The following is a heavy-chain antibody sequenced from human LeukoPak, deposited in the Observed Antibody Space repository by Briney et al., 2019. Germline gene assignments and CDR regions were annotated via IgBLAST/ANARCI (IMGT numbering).Heavy chain of an antibody. D-gene: IGHD6-19*01. Sequence: PGGSLRLSCAASGFTFSNYEMNWVRQAPGKGLEWVSYISSTGSTIYYADSVKGRFTISRDNAMNSLYLQMNSLRAEDTAVYYCARASSGWYNWFDPWGQGTLVTVSS. CDR1: GFTFSNYE. J-gene: IGHJ5*02. CDR3: ARASSGWYNWFDP. V-gene: IGHV3-48*03. CDR2: ISSTGSTI.